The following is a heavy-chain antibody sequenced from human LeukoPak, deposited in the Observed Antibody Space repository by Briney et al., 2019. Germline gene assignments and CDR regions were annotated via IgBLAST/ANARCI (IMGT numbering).Heavy chain of an antibody. CDR2: IKGDGSHT. CDR1: GFTFSNYW. J-gene: IGHJ5*01. Sequence: GGSLRLSCAASGFTFSNYWMHWVRQALGKGLVWVSRIKGDGSHTIYADSVKGRFTISRDNAKNTLYLQMKSLRAEDTAVYYCVRDWDHFDFDSWGQGTLVTVSS. V-gene: IGHV3-74*01. D-gene: IGHD3-9*01. CDR3: VRDWDHFDFDS.